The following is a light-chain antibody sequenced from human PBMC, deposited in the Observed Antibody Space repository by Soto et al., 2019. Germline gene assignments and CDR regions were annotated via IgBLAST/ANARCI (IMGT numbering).Light chain of an antibody. CDR2: AAS. Sequence: DIQMPQSPSSLSASVGDRVTITCRASQSISSYLNWYQQKPGKAPKLLIYAASSLQSGVPLRFSGSGSGTDFTLTISSLQPEEFATYYCKKSYSTPITFGKGTRLEIK. CDR3: KKSYSTPIT. CDR1: QSISSY. J-gene: IGKJ5*01. V-gene: IGKV1-39*01.